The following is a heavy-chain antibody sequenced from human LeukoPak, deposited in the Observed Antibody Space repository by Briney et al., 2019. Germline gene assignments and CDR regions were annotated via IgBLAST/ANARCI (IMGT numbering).Heavy chain of an antibody. V-gene: IGHV1-46*01. D-gene: IGHD6-13*01. CDR3: AKDPVSRYSSSWYFGWFDP. Sequence: ASVKVSCKASGYIFTSYYMHWVRQAPGQGLEWMGIINPSGSSTSYAQKFQGRVTMTRDMSTSTVYMELNSLRAEDTAVYYCAKDPVSRYSSSWYFGWFDPWGQGTLVTVSS. J-gene: IGHJ5*02. CDR2: INPSGSST. CDR1: GYIFTSYY.